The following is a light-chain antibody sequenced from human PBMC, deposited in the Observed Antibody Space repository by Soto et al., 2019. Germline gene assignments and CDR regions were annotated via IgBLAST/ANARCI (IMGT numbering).Light chain of an antibody. Sequence: DIQMTQSPSSLSASVGDRVTVTCQMSQNISKSLSWYHESPGTAPKLLINDASHLEPGVPSRFSGRGDGTHVSLTTTSLQREDIGRFYCHQYDDVPYTFGQGTSLQI. J-gene: IGKJ2*01. CDR1: QNISKS. V-gene: IGKV1-33*01. CDR2: DAS. CDR3: HQYDDVPYT.